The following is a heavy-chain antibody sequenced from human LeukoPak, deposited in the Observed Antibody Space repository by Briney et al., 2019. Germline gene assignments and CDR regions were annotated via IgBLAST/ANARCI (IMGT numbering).Heavy chain of an antibody. V-gene: IGHV3-30*18. J-gene: IGHJ4*02. CDR2: ISYNGSNK. CDR3: AKPYNYGVRGVHFDY. CDR1: AFTFSSYD. Sequence: GGSLRLSCTGSAFTFSSYDMHWVRQAPGKGLEWVAIISYNGSNKYYADSVKGRFTISRDNSKNTLYLEMNRLRAEDTAVYYCAKPYNYGVRGVHFDYWGQGTLVTVSS. D-gene: IGHD4-17*01.